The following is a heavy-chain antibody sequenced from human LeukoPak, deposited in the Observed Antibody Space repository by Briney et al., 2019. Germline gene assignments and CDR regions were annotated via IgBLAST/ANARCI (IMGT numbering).Heavy chain of an antibody. CDR2: IYHSGST. J-gene: IGHJ6*03. CDR3: AREGRITMVRGVPPSWYMDV. CDR1: GYSISSGYY. V-gene: IGHV4-38-2*02. Sequence: SETLSLTCTVSGYSISSGYYWGWIRQPPGKGLEWIGSIYHSGSTNYNPSLKSRATISVDTSKNQFSLKLTSVTAADTAVYYCAREGRITMVRGVPPSWYMDVWGKGTTVTISS. D-gene: IGHD3-10*01.